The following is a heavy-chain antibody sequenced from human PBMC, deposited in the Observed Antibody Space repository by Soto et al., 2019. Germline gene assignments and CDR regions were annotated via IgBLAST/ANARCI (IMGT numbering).Heavy chain of an antibody. V-gene: IGHV4-39*01. CDR2: IYYSGST. Sequence: SETLSLTCTVSGGSVSSSSYYWGWIRQPPGKGLEWIGSIYYSGSTYYNPSLKSRVTISVDTSKNQFSLKLSSVTAADTAVYYCARLKSAAAGGVYYFDYWGQGTLVTVSS. D-gene: IGHD6-13*01. CDR1: GGSVSSSSYY. CDR3: ARLKSAAAGGVYYFDY. J-gene: IGHJ4*02.